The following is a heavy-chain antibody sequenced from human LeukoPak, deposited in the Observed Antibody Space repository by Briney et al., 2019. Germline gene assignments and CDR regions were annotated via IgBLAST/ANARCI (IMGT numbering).Heavy chain of an antibody. J-gene: IGHJ6*02. CDR2: IGADAAT. Sequence: GGSLRLSCAASGFTFRTYDMHWVRQVTGKGLEWVSTIGADAATYYPGSVKGRFTISGENAKNSFYLQMNSLRAGDAAVYFCARGNWNYYDSGTYGMDVWGQGTLVTVSS. V-gene: IGHV3-13*01. CDR3: ARGNWNYYDSGTYGMDV. CDR1: GFTFRTYD. D-gene: IGHD3-10*01.